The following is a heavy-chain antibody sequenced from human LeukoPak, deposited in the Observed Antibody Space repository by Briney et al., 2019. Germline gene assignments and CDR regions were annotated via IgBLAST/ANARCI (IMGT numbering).Heavy chain of an antibody. CDR1: GFTFGDYA. Sequence: GGSLRLSCTASGFTFGDYAMSWVRQAPGKGLEWVGFIRSKAYGGTTEYAASVKGRFTISRDDSKSIAYLQMNSLKTEDTAVYYCTYLRTPYYNDKWLDPWGQGALVTVSS. V-gene: IGHV3-49*04. J-gene: IGHJ5*02. CDR3: TYLRTPYYNDKWLDP. CDR2: IRSKAYGGTT. D-gene: IGHD3/OR15-3a*01.